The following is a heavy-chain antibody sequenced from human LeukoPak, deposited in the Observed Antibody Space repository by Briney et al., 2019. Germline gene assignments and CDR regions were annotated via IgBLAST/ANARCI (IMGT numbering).Heavy chain of an antibody. CDR3: ARVLSITIFGVVTEQDAFDI. V-gene: IGHV4-4*07. CDR1: GGSISSYY. CDR2: IYTRGST. J-gene: IGHJ3*02. Sequence: SETLSLTCTVSGGSISSYYWSWIRQPAGKGLEWIGRIYTRGSTNYNPSLKSRVTMSVDTSKNQFSLKLSSVTAADTAVYYCARVLSITIFGVVTEQDAFDIWGQGTMVTVSS. D-gene: IGHD3-3*01.